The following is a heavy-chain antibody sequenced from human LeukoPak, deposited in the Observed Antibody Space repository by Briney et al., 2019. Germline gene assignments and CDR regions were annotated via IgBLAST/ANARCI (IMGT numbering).Heavy chain of an antibody. Sequence: GGSLRLSCAASGFTFSNYWMHWVRQAPGKGLVWVSRIKSDGRTTSYADSVKGRFTISRDNSKNTLYLQMNSLRAEDTAVYYCARRSGIAVAGAFDYWGQGTLVTVSS. D-gene: IGHD6-19*01. CDR2: IKSDGRTT. V-gene: IGHV3-74*01. J-gene: IGHJ4*02. CDR3: ARRSGIAVAGAFDY. CDR1: GFTFSNYW.